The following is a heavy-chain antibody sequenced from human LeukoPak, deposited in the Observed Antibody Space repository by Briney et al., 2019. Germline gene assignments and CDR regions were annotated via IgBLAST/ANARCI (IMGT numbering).Heavy chain of an antibody. CDR2: ICASGSST. V-gene: IGHV3-23*01. CDR3: ARDDYGDYVMYYGMDV. J-gene: IGHJ6*02. D-gene: IGHD4-17*01. Sequence: GGSLRLSCAVSGLSFSSYSMTWVRQAPGKGLHWVSHICASGSSTNYADSVKGRFTISRDNSKNTLYLQMNSLRAEDTAVYYCARDDYGDYVMYYGMDVWGQGTTVTVSS. CDR1: GLSFSSYS.